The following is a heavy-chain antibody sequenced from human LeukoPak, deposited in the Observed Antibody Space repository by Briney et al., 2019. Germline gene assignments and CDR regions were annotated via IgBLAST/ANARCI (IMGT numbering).Heavy chain of an antibody. CDR3: ARDVVPRYFDY. D-gene: IGHD2-21*01. CDR2: IYYSGST. V-gene: IGHV4-31*03. J-gene: IGHJ4*02. CDR1: GGSISSGGYY. Sequence: RTPETLSLTCTVSGGSISSGGYYWSWIRQHPGKGLEWIGYIYYSGSTYYNPSLKSRVTISVDTSKNQFSLKLSSVTAADTAVYYCARDVVPRYFDYWGQGTLVTVSS.